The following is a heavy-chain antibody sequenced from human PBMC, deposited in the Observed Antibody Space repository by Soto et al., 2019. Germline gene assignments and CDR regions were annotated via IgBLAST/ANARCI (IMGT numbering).Heavy chain of an antibody. CDR3: EVGAGPSEY. D-gene: IGHD1-26*01. Sequence: SETLSLTCTVSGGSISSSSYYWGWIRHPPGKGLEWIGSIYYSVSTYYNPSLKSRVTISVDTSKNHFSLKLSSVTAADTAVYYCEVGAGPSEYSGEGTMVIVSP. CDR1: GGSISSSSYY. J-gene: IGHJ4*02. CDR2: IYYSVST. V-gene: IGHV4-39*01.